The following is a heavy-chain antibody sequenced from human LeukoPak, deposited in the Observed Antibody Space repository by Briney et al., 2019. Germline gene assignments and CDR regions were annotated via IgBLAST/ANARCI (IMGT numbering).Heavy chain of an antibody. CDR1: GFTFSRSA. V-gene: IGHV3-23*01. CDR2: ISSSGEST. CDR3: ARGGYYDNGSLDY. Sequence: PGGSLRLSCAASGFTFSRSAMSWVRQAPGKGLEWVSTISSSGESTFYTESVKGRFTISRDNSKNTLYLQINSLRAEDTAIYYCARGGYYDNGSLDYWGQGTLVTVSS. J-gene: IGHJ4*02. D-gene: IGHD3-22*01.